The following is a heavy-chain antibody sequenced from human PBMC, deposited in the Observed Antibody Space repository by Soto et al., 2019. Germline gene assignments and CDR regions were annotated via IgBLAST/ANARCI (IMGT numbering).Heavy chain of an antibody. Sequence: GGSLRLSCVASGFTFSDHYMTWIRQAPGKGLEWLSYVSTSSSYTNYADSVKGRFTISRDNSKNTLYLQMNSLRAEDTAVYYCAKDLGSSWYTLTYFDYWGQGTLVTVSS. CDR2: VSTSSSYT. V-gene: IGHV3-11*05. CDR1: GFTFSDHY. CDR3: AKDLGSSWYTLTYFDY. J-gene: IGHJ4*02. D-gene: IGHD6-13*01.